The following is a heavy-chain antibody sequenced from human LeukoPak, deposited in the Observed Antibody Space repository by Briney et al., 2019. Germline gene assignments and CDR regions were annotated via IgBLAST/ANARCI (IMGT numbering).Heavy chain of an antibody. CDR2: INPNSGGT. CDR3: ARSGYCSGGSCYSRPRDHDWFDP. Sequence: ASVKVSCKASGYTFTGYYMHWVRQAPGQGLEWMGWINPNSGGTNYAQKFQGRVTMTRDTSISTAYMELSRLRSDDTAVYYCARSGYCSGGSCYSRPRDHDWFDPWGQGTLVTVSS. J-gene: IGHJ5*02. CDR1: GYTFTGYY. V-gene: IGHV1-2*02. D-gene: IGHD2-15*01.